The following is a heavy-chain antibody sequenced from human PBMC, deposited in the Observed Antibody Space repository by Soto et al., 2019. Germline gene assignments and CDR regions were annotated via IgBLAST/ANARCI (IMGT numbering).Heavy chain of an antibody. J-gene: IGHJ3*02. CDR2: IKEDGSDR. D-gene: IGHD3-10*01. CDR1: GVSFSSYW. Sequence: EVPLVESGGGLVQPGGSLRLSCAASGVSFSSYWMSWVRQVPGKGLELVANIKEDGSDRYYVGSVKGRFTISRDNAKNSLYLQMNSLRVEDSGTYYCARDGNDYNSRAFDIWGRGTMVTVSS. CDR3: ARDGNDYNSRAFDI. V-gene: IGHV3-7*03.